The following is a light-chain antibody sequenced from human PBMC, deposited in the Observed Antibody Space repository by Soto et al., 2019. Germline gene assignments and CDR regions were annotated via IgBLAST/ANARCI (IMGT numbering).Light chain of an antibody. J-gene: IGKJ4*01. Sequence: EIVLTQSPATLSLSPGERAILSCRASQSVSSYLAWYQQKPGQAPRLLIYDASNRATGIPARFSGSGSGTDFTLTISSLEPEDFAVYYCQQRSNWPPGLTFGGGTKLEIK. CDR1: QSVSSY. CDR2: DAS. CDR3: QQRSNWPPGLT. V-gene: IGKV3-11*01.